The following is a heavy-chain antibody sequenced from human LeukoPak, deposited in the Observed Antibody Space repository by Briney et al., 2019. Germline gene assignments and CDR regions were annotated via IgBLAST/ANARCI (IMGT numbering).Heavy chain of an antibody. CDR3: AGGVAATKGY. D-gene: IGHD2-15*01. J-gene: IGHJ4*02. CDR1: GFAFSSIW. V-gene: IGHV3-7*03. Sequence: PGGSLRLSCAASGFAFSSIWMTWVRQAQGKGLEGVASINKGGSGKYYVDPVRGGFTISRDTSARSLYLEMNSLRAEDTAVYYCAGGVAATKGYWGRETLVTAAS. CDR2: INKGGSGK.